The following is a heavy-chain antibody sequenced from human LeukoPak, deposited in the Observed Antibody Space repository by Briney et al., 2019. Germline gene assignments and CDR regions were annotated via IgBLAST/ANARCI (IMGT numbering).Heavy chain of an antibody. V-gene: IGHV4-34*01. CDR2: MIHSGSS. D-gene: IGHD5-12*01. Sequence: SETLSLTCGVSGGAFSGYYRSWIRQAPGKGLEWIGEMIHSGSSNYNPSLRSRVTISGDTSKNQFSLKLISLTAADTAVYYCARGNIVATILGGLHGTTAFDFWGQGILVTVSS. J-gene: IGHJ4*02. CDR1: GGAFSGYY. CDR3: ARGNIVATILGGLHGTTAFDF.